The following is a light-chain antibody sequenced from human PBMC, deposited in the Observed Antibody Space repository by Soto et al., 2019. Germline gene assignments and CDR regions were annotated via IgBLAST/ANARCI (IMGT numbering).Light chain of an antibody. J-gene: IGKJ5*01. V-gene: IGKV1-5*01. CDR2: DAS. CDR1: QSISSC. CDR3: QQYNSYPIT. Sequence: DIQMTQSPSTLSASVGDRVTVTCRASQSISSCFAWYQQKPGKAPKLLIYDASSLESGVPSRFSGSGSGTEFTLTISSLQPDDFATYYCQQYNSYPITFGQGTRLEIK.